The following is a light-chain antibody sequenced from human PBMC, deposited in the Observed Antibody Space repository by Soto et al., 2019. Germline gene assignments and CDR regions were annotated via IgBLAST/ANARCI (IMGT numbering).Light chain of an antibody. V-gene: IGLV2-11*01. J-gene: IGLJ1*01. CDR3: ASYAGSNKV. CDR1: SSDVGGYNY. CDR2: EVT. Sequence: SVLAQPRSVSGSPGQSVTISCTGTSSDVGGYNYVSWYQQHPGKAPKLMIYEVTKRPSGVPDRFSGSKSGNTASLTVSGLLPEDEADYYCASYAGSNKVFGTGTKVTVL.